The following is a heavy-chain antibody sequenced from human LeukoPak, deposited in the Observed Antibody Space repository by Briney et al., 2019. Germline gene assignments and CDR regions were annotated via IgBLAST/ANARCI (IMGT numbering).Heavy chain of an antibody. CDR1: GGSMSSYY. Sequence: KPAEALSLPSSGRGGSMSSYYWSGSGPCPGKGLEWIGYIYYSGTTNYTPSLKSRVTISVATSKNQFSLRLSSVTAADTAVYYCARRIALAGTVFDYWGQGILVTVSS. V-gene: IGHV4-59*08. CDR3: ARRIALAGTVFDY. CDR2: IYYSGTT. D-gene: IGHD6-19*01. J-gene: IGHJ4*02.